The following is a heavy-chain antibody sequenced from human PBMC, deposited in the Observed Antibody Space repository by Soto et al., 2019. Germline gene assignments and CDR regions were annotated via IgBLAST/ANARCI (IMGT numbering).Heavy chain of an antibody. CDR3: ARDRDYYGSGSYYNGPKLYYYYGMDV. D-gene: IGHD3-10*01. CDR1: GGTFSSYT. V-gene: IGHV1-69*04. Sequence: SVKVSCKASGGTFSSYTISWVRQAPGQGLEWMGRIIPILGIANYAQKFQGRVTITTDKSTSTAYMELSSLRSEDTAVYYCARDRDYYGSGSYYNGPKLYYYYGMDVWGQGTTVTVSS. J-gene: IGHJ6*02. CDR2: IIPILGIA.